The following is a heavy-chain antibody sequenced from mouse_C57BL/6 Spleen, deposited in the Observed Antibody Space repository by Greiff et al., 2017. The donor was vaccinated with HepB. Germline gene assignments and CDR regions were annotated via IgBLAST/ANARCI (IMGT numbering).Heavy chain of an antibody. CDR1: GFTFSSYA. CDR3: ARDGPTVVATGAMDY. D-gene: IGHD1-1*01. CDR2: ISDGGSYT. V-gene: IGHV5-4*01. J-gene: IGHJ4*01. Sequence: DVKLVESGGGLVKPGGSLKLSCAASGFTFSSYAMSWVRQTPEKRLEWVATISDGGSYTYYPDNVKGRFTISRDNAKNNLYLQMSHLKSEDTAMYYCARDGPTVVATGAMDYWGQGTSVTVSS.